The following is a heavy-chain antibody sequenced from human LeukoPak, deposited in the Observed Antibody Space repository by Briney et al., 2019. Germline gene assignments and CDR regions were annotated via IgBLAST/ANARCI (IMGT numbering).Heavy chain of an antibody. CDR2: ISSSGSTI. D-gene: IGHD6-19*01. V-gene: IGHV3-48*03. CDR3: ARERYSSGWYNY. J-gene: IGHJ4*02. CDR1: GFTFSSYG. Sequence: GGSLRLXCAASGFTFSSYGMNWVRQAPGKGLEWVSYISSSGSTIYYADSVKGRFTISRDNAKNSLYLQMNSLRAEDTAVYYCARERYSSGWYNYWGQGTLVTVSS.